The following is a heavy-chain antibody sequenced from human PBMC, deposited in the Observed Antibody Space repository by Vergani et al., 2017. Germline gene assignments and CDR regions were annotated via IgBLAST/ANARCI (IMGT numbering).Heavy chain of an antibody. CDR3: VKEKIDLGSYFFDS. Sequence: EVHLLESGGGLIQPGGSLRISCAASGFTFSNSAVSWVRQAPGRGLAWVSSISGPGLSTYYAGSVKGRFSISRDNSKNTVFLQMHSVRAEDTAIYYCVKEKIDLGSYFFDSWGHGILVTVSS. CDR2: ISGPGLST. J-gene: IGHJ4*01. D-gene: IGHD2/OR15-2a*01. V-gene: IGHV3-23*01. CDR1: GFTFSNSA.